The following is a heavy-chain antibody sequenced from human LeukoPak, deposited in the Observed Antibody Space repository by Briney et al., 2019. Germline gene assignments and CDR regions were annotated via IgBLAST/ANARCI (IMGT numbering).Heavy chain of an antibody. Sequence: RSGGSLRLSCAASGFSFSSHSMNWVRQAPGKGPEWISYISSSGSTIYYADSVLGRFTVSRDNAENSLYLQMNSLTAEDTAVYYCARPQRSAAVRSEFDVWGRGTMITVSS. J-gene: IGHJ3*01. CDR1: GFSFSSHS. CDR3: ARPQRSAAVRSEFDV. V-gene: IGHV3-48*04. CDR2: ISSSGSTI. D-gene: IGHD2-2*02.